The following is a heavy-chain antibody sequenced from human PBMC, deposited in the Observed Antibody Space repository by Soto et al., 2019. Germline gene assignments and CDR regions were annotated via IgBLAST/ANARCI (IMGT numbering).Heavy chain of an antibody. J-gene: IGHJ5*02. V-gene: IGHV3-20*01. CDR2: INWNSGST. Sequence: EVQLVESGGGVVRPGGSLRLSCAASGFTFDDYGMSWVRQAPGKGLEWVSGINWNSGSTGYADSVKGRFTISRDNAKNSLYLQMNSLRAEDTALYHFAREAVPGPAHNWFDPWGQGTLVTVSS. D-gene: IGHD2-15*01. CDR3: AREAVPGPAHNWFDP. CDR1: GFTFDDYG.